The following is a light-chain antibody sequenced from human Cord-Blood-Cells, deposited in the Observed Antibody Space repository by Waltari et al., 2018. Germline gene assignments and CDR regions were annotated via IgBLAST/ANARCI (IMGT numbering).Light chain of an antibody. CDR3: SSYTSSSTLV. Sequence: QSALTQPASVSGSPAQSIPISCTGTSSDVGGYNYVSWYQQHPGKAPNLMIYDVSNRPSGVSNLFSGSKSGNTASLTISGLQAEDEADYYCSSYTSSSTLVFGGGTKLTVL. V-gene: IGLV2-14*01. CDR2: DVS. J-gene: IGLJ2*01. CDR1: SSDVGGYNY.